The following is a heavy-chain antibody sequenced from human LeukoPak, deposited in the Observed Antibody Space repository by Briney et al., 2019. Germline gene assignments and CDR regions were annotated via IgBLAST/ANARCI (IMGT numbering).Heavy chain of an antibody. CDR1: GYTFTGYY. J-gene: IGHJ4*02. CDR2: INPNSGGT. V-gene: IGHV1-2*02. Sequence: ASVKVSCKASGYTFTGYYMHWVRQAPGQGLEWMGWINPNSGGTNYAQKFQGRVTMTRDTSISTAYMELSRLRSDDTAVYYCARERDSSGWYFDYWGQGTLVTVSS. CDR3: ARERDSSGWYFDY. D-gene: IGHD6-19*01.